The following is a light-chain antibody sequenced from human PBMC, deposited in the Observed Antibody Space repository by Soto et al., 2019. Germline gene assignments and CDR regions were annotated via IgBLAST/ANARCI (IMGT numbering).Light chain of an antibody. J-gene: IGLJ3*02. CDR3: AIWALTLRALV. Sequence: QAVVTHPPSASGTPGQRVTISCSGTTSNIGSNTVSWYHHLPGTAPKLLIYSNDQRPSGVPDRFSGSKSGTSASLAISGLQSEDESDYYCAIWALTLRALVFGGATKLTVL. CDR2: SND. CDR1: TSNIGSNT. V-gene: IGLV1-44*01.